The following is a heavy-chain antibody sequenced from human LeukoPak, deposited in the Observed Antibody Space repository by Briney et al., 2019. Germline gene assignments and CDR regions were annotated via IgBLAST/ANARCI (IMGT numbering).Heavy chain of an antibody. CDR2: IYTSGST. CDR3: ARARSYGSGSNWFDP. Sequence: SETPSLTCTVSGGSFSSYYWSWIRQPAGKGLEWIGRIYTSGSTNYNPSLKSRVTMSVDTSKNQFSLKLSSVTAADTAVYYCARARSYGSGSNWFDPWGQGTLVTVSS. J-gene: IGHJ5*02. CDR1: GGSFSSYY. V-gene: IGHV4-4*07. D-gene: IGHD3-10*01.